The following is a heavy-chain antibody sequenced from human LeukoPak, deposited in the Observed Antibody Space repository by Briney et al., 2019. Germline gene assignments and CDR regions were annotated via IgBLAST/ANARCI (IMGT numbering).Heavy chain of an antibody. Sequence: PSETLSLTCAVYGGSFSGYYWSWIRQPPGKGLEWIGEINHSGSTNYNPSLKSRVTISVDTSKNRFSLKLSSVTAADTAVYYCARGRRIQLWFGSSFDYWGQGTLVTVSS. D-gene: IGHD5-18*01. CDR1: GGSFSGYY. CDR3: ARGRRIQLWFGSSFDY. J-gene: IGHJ4*02. CDR2: INHSGST. V-gene: IGHV4-34*01.